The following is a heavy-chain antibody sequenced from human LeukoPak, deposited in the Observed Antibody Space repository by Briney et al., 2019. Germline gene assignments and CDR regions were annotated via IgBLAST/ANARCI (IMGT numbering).Heavy chain of an antibody. CDR2: IYTSGST. CDR3: ARGRSHYVWGSYRFDY. V-gene: IGHV4-4*07. Sequence: SETLSLTCTVSGGSISSYYWSWIRQPAGKGLEWIGRIYTSGSTNYNPSLKSRVTMSVDTSKNQFSLKLSSVTAADTAVYYCARGRSHYVWGSYRFDYWGQGTLVTVSS. D-gene: IGHD3-16*02. CDR1: GGSISSYY. J-gene: IGHJ4*02.